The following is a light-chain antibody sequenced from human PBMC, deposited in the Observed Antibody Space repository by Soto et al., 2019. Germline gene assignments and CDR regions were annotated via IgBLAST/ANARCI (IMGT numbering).Light chain of an antibody. CDR2: GAS. J-gene: IGKJ1*01. Sequence: EIVLTQSPCTLSLSPGERSTLSCISCQSVSSSYLAWYQQKPGQAPRLLIYGASSRATGIPDRFSGSGSGTDFTLTISRLEPEDFAVYYCQQYGSSPTTFGQGTKVDIK. V-gene: IGKV3-20*01. CDR1: QSVSSSY. CDR3: QQYGSSPTT.